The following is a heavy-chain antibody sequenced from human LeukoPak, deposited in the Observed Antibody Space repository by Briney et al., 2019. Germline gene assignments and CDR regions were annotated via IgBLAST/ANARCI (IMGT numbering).Heavy chain of an antibody. D-gene: IGHD3-10*01. CDR2: ISGSGGST. CDR1: GFTFSSYA. V-gene: IGHV3-23*01. Sequence: GGSLRLSCAASGFTFSSYAMSWVRQAPGKGLEWVSAISGSGGSTYYADSVKGRFTISRDNSKNTLYLQMNSLRAEDTAVFYCARAGSLWFGESKLDYWGQGTLVTVSS. J-gene: IGHJ4*02. CDR3: ARAGSLWFGESKLDY.